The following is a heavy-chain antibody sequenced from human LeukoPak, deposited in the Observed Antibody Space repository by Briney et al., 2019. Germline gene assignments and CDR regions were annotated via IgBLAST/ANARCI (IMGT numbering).Heavy chain of an antibody. V-gene: IGHV4-59*08. D-gene: IGHD3-22*01. Sequence: PSETLSLTRTVSSGSISSYSWSWIRQPPGKGLEWIGYIYYSGSTSYNPSLKSRVIMSVDTSKNQFSLKLSSVTAADTAVYYCARHGTLPYYYDSSGYPFLDYWGQGTLVTVSS. CDR3: ARHGTLPYYYDSSGYPFLDY. CDR2: IYYSGST. J-gene: IGHJ4*02. CDR1: SGSISSYS.